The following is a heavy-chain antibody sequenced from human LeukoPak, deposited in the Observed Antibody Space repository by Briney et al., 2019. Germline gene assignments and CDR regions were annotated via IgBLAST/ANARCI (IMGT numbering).Heavy chain of an antibody. CDR2: INTDGSTT. J-gene: IGHJ5*02. CDR1: GFTFSTHW. Sequence: GGSLRLSCAASGFTFSTHWMHWVRQAPGKGLVWVSRINTDGSTTRYADSVKGRFTISRDNAKNTLYLQMNSLRAEDTAVYFCARGFEWYPLVWWFDPWGQGTLVTVAS. D-gene: IGHD3-3*01. CDR3: ARGFEWYPLVWWFDP. V-gene: IGHV3-74*01.